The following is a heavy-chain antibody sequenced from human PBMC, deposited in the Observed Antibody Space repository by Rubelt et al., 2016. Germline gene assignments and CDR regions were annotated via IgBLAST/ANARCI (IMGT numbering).Heavy chain of an antibody. Sequence: GLEWVSSISSGADNTSYVDSVKGRFTLSRDNSRNTLYLQMNILRSEDTAIYYCAKRDNNDYYTGRDGFDIWGQGTMVTVSS. CDR2: ISSGADNT. CDR3: AKRDNNDYYTGRDGFDI. V-gene: IGHV3-23*01. D-gene: IGHD4/OR15-4a*01. J-gene: IGHJ3*02.